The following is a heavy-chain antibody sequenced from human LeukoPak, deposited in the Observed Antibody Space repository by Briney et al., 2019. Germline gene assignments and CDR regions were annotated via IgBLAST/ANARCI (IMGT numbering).Heavy chain of an antibody. D-gene: IGHD6-13*01. CDR3: ARTFGSSSPIDY. J-gene: IGHJ4*02. CDR1: GGSLSSYY. CDR2: IYTSGST. V-gene: IGHV4-4*07. Sequence: SETLSLTCTVSGGSLSSYYWNWIRQPAGKGLEWIGRIYTSGSTNYNPSLKSRVTMSVDTSKNQFSLKLSSVTAADTAVYYCARTFGSSSPIDYWGQGTLVTVSS.